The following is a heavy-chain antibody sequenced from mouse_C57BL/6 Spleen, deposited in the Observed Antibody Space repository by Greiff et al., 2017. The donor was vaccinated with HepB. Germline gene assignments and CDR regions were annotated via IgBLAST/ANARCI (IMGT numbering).Heavy chain of an antibody. CDR3: ASGGYYGSSSAWFAY. CDR1: GYTFTSYW. D-gene: IGHD1-1*01. Sequence: QVQLQPGAELVKPGASVKLSCKASGYTFTSYWMQWVKQRPGQGLEWIGEIDPSDSYTNYNQKFKGKATLTVDTSSSTAYMQLSSLTSEDSAVYYCASGGYYGSSSAWFAYWGQGTLVTVSA. V-gene: IGHV1-50*01. CDR2: IDPSDSYT. J-gene: IGHJ3*01.